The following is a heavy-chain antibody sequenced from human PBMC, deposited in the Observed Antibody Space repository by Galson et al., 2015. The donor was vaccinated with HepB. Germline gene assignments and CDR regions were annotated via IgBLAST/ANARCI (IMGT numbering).Heavy chain of an antibody. CDR1: GYSFTSYW. CDR3: ARHRTRLLWFGELLLEGADWFDP. D-gene: IGHD3-10*01. CDR2: IDPSDSYT. V-gene: IGHV5-10-1*01. J-gene: IGHJ5*02. Sequence: QSGAEVKKPGESLKISCKGSGYSFTSYWISWVRQMPGKGLEWMGRIDPSDSYTNYSPSFQGHVTISADKSISTAYLQWSSLKASDTAMYYCARHRTRLLWFGELLLEGADWFDPWGQGTLVTVSS.